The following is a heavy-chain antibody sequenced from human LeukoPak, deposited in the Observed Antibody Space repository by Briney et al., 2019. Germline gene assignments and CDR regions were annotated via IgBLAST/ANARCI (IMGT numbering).Heavy chain of an antibody. CDR1: GYTFTSYG. J-gene: IGHJ5*02. CDR2: ISAYNGNT. CDR3: ARDLSVAGTVGFDP. D-gene: IGHD6-19*01. Sequence: ASVKVSCKASGYTFTSYGITWVRQAPGQGLEWMGWISAYNGNTNYAQEPQGRVTMTTDTSTSTAYMEVRSLRSDDTAVYYCARDLSVAGTVGFDPWGQGTLVIVSS. V-gene: IGHV1-18*01.